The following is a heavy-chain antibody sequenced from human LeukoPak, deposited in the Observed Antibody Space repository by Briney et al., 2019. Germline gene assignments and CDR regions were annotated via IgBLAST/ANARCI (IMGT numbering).Heavy chain of an antibody. V-gene: IGHV4-31*03. CDR1: GGSISSGGYY. D-gene: IGHD4-17*01. CDR3: ARASHDYGDYRGLGNDAFDI. J-gene: IGHJ3*02. Sequence: SQTLSLTCTVSGGSISSGGYYWSWIRQHPGTGLEWIGYIYESGSTYYSPSLKSRVTISVDTSKNQFSLKLSSVTAADTAVYYCARASHDYGDYRGLGNDAFDIWGQGTMVTVSS. CDR2: IYESGST.